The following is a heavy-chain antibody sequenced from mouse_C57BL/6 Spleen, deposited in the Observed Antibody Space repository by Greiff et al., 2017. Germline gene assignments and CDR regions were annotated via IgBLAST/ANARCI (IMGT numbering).Heavy chain of an antibody. D-gene: IGHD2-4*01. CDR1: GYTFTDYE. Sequence: VQLQQSGAELVRPGASVTLSCKASGYTFTDYEMHWVKQTPVHGLEWIGAIDPETGGTAYNQKFKGKAILTADKSSSTAYMELRSLTSEDSAVYYCTIYDYDRDGLMDYWGQGTSVTVSS. J-gene: IGHJ4*01. CDR3: TIYDYDRDGLMDY. CDR2: IDPETGGT. V-gene: IGHV1-15*01.